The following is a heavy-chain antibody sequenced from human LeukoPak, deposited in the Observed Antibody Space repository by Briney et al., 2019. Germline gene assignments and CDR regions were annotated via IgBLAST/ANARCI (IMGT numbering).Heavy chain of an antibody. J-gene: IGHJ2*01. CDR2: LYSGGST. CDR1: GFTVSSNY. V-gene: IGHV3-53*01. Sequence: AGGSLRLSCAASGFTVSSNYMSWVRQAPGKGLEWVSVLYSGGSTYYADSVKGRITISRDNSKNTLYLQMNSLRAEDTAVYHCARYDFILISYFDLWGRGTLVTVSS. D-gene: IGHD3-3*01. CDR3: ARYDFILISYFDL.